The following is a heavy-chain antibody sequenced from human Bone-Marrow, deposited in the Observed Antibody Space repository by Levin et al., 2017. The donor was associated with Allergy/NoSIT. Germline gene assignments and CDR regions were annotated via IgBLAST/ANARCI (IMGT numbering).Heavy chain of an antibody. V-gene: IGHV1-2*02. D-gene: IGHD3-22*01. Sequence: GASVKVSCKASGNTFSDSYIHWVRQAPGQGLEWMGWIKPKTGVTNFAQTFRGRVILTSDTSITTAYMELSGLTSDDTALYFCAKGTSGYSPLQIWGQGTLVTVSS. CDR3: AKGTSGYSPLQI. J-gene: IGHJ1*01. CDR1: GNTFSDSY. CDR2: IKPKTGVT.